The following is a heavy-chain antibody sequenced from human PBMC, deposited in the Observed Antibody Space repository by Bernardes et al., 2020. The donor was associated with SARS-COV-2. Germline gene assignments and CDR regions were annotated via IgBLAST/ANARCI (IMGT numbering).Heavy chain of an antibody. D-gene: IGHD1-26*01. CDR2: IHHSGST. Sequence: SETLSLTRAVSGGFLSGYYWSWIRQPPGMGLEWIGEIHHSGSTNYNPSLKSRVTISVDTSKNQFSLKLSSVTAADTAVYYCARGSTKYSGSYYYDYWGQGTLVTVSS. J-gene: IGHJ4*02. CDR3: ARGSTKYSGSYYYDY. V-gene: IGHV4-34*01. CDR1: GGFLSGYY.